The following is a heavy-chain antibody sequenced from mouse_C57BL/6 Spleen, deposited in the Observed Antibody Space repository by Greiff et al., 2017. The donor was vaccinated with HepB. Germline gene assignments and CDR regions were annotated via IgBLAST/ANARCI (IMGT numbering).Heavy chain of an antibody. CDR1: GYTFTSYW. J-gene: IGHJ2*01. CDR3: ARSGNYENFDY. D-gene: IGHD2-1*01. V-gene: IGHV1-50*01. CDR2: IDPSDSYT. Sequence: VQLQQSGAELVKPGASVKLSCKASGYTFTSYWMQWVKQRPGQGLEWIGEIDPSDSYTNYNQKFKGKATLTVDTSSSTAYMQLSSLTSDDSAVYYCARSGNYENFDYWGQGTPLTVSS.